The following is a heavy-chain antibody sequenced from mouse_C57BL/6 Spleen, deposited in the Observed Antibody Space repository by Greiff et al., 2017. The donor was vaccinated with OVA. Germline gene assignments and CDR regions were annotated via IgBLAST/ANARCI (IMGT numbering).Heavy chain of an antibody. CDR2: ISYSGST. Sequence: VQLKESGPGMVKPSQSLSLTCTVTGYSITSGYDWHWIRHFPGNKLEWMGYISYSGSTNYNPSLKSRISITHDTSKNHFFLKLNSVTTEDTATYYCARGGNYYGSSWYFDVWGTGTTVTVSS. CDR3: ARGGNYYGSSWYFDV. J-gene: IGHJ1*03. D-gene: IGHD1-1*01. CDR1: GYSITSGYD. V-gene: IGHV3-1*01.